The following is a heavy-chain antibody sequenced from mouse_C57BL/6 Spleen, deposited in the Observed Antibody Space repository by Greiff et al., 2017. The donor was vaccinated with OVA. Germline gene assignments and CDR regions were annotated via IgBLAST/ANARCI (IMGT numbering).Heavy chain of an antibody. V-gene: IGHV3-6*01. D-gene: IGHD4-1*01. Sequence: EVQVVESGPGLVKPSQSLSLTCSVTGYSITSGYYWNWIRQFPGNKLEWMGYISYDGSNNYNPSLKNRISITRDTSKNQFFLKLNSVTTEDTATYYCARGANWDLWGQGTSVTVSS. CDR1: GYSITSGYY. CDR2: ISYDGSN. J-gene: IGHJ4*01. CDR3: ARGANWDL.